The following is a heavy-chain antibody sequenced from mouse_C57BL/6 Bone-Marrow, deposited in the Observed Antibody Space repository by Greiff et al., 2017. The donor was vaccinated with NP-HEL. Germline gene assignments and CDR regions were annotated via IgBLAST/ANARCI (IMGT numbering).Heavy chain of an antibody. Sequence: EVQVVESGGDLVKPGGSLKLSCAASGFTFSSYGMSWVRQTPDKRLEWVATISSGGSYTYYPASVKGRFTISRDNAKNTLYLQMSSLKSESTAMYDCARHRGSSAWCAYWGQGTRVTVSA. CDR3: ARHRGSSAWCAY. CDR2: ISSGGSYT. CDR1: GFTFSSYG. D-gene: IGHD1-1*01. J-gene: IGHJ3*01. V-gene: IGHV5-6*01.